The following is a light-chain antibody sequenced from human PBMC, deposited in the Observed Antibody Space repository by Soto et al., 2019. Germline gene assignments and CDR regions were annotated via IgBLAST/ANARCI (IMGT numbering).Light chain of an antibody. V-gene: IGKV3-20*01. CDR3: QQYGSSPWT. J-gene: IGKJ1*01. Sequence: EIVFTQSPGTLSLSPGKRATLSCRASQSISSSYLAWYQQRPGQAPRLLIYGASSRATGIPDRFSGSGSGTEFTLTISRLEPEDFAVYYCQQYGSSPWTFGQGNKGDIK. CDR2: GAS. CDR1: QSISSSY.